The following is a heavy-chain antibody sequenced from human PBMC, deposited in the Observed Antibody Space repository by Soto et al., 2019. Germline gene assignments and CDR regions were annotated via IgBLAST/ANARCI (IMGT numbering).Heavy chain of an antibody. Sequence: ASLKVSCKASGYTFTGYYMHWVRQAPGQGLEWMGWINPNRGGTNYAQKFQGWVTMTRNTSISTAYMELSRLSSDDTAVYYCARGTAGYSYGDAFDIWGQGTMVTVSS. J-gene: IGHJ3*02. CDR2: INPNRGGT. CDR1: GYTFTGYY. V-gene: IGHV1-2*04. D-gene: IGHD5-18*01. CDR3: ARGTAGYSYGDAFDI.